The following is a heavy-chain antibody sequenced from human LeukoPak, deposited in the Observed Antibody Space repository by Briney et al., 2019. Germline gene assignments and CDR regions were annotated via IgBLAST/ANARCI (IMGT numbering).Heavy chain of an antibody. J-gene: IGHJ4*02. V-gene: IGHV3-66*01. D-gene: IGHD3-16*01. CDR2: IYSGDDT. CDR3: ARALPGGLIDY. Sequence: PGGSLRLSCAASGFSVTTNYMTWLRQAPGEGLEWVSIIYSGDDTHYADSVKGRSTISRDNSKNTLYLQINSLRVEDTAVYYCARALPGGLIDYWGQGTLVTVSS. CDR1: GFSVTTNY.